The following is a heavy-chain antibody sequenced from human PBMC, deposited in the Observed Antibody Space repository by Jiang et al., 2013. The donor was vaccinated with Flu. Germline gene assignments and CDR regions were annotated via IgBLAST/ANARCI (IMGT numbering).Heavy chain of an antibody. Sequence: IPTQTLTLTCTFSGFSLSTTGAGVGWVRQPPGKALEWLAIIYWDDDQHYTPYLKSRLTITQDTSKNQVVLTMTNMDPVDTATYYCAHRHIHGGNGFDIWGQGDCGLRLF. CDR1: GFSLSTTGAG. J-gene: IGHJ3*02. D-gene: IGHD4-23*01. V-gene: IGHV2-5*02. CDR3: AHRHIHGGNGFDI. CDR2: IYWDDDQ.